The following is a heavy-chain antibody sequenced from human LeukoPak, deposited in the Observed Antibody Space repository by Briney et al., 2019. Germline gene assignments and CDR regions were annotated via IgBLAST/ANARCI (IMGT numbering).Heavy chain of an antibody. Sequence: GGSLRLSCAASGFTFSHFWMSWVRQAPGKGLEWVAYIKKTGSETYYVDSVKGRFTITRDNTRNSLFLQMYSLRAEDTAVYFCAREDGYCSGGNCYSYSDSWGQGTLVTVSS. J-gene: IGHJ4*02. D-gene: IGHD2-15*01. CDR3: AREDGYCSGGNCYSYSDS. CDR1: GFTFSHFW. CDR2: IKKTGSET. V-gene: IGHV3-7*01.